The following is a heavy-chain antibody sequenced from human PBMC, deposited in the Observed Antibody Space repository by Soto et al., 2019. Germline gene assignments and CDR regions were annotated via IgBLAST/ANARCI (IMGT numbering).Heavy chain of an antibody. Sequence: ASVKVSCKASGYTFTSYDINWVRQATGQGLEWMGWMNPNSGNTGYAQKFQGRVTMTRNTSISTAYMELSSLRSEDTAVYYCARGSLRYFDWLRREGDMDVWGKGTTVTVSS. V-gene: IGHV1-8*01. J-gene: IGHJ6*03. CDR3: ARGSLRYFDWLRREGDMDV. D-gene: IGHD3-9*01. CDR1: GYTFTSYD. CDR2: MNPNSGNT.